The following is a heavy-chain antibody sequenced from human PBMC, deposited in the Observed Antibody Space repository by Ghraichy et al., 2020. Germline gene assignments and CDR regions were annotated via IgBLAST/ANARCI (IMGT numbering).Heavy chain of an antibody. CDR2: LYYSGTT. Sequence: SETLSLTCSVSGGSISTYYWTWIRQPPGKGLEWIASLYYSGTTNYNPSLKSRVTISVDTSKNHFSLNLSSVTAADTAVYYCVKFGDFWSGDFDYWGQRFLLTVSA. V-gene: IGHV4-59*01. D-gene: IGHD3-3*01. CDR1: GGSISTYY. J-gene: IGHJ4*02. CDR3: VKFGDFWSGDFDY.